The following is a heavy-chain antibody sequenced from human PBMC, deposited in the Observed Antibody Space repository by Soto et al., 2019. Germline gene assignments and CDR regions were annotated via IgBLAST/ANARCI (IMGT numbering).Heavy chain of an antibody. J-gene: IGHJ4*02. D-gene: IGHD2-21*02. CDR2: VNPSGGHT. V-gene: IGHV1-46*01. Sequence: QVQLMQSGAEVKKPGASVKVSCKASGDTFTDYYIHWVRQAPGQGLEWMGTVNPSGGHTTYAQHFLGRVTMTRDTSPSTLYMELTSLTSADTAIYYCARGGHVVVVTAALDYWGQGTLVTVSS. CDR3: ARGGHVVVVTAALDY. CDR1: GDTFTDYY.